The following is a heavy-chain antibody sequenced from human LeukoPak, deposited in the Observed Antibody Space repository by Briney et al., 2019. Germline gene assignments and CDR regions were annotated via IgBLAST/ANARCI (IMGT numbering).Heavy chain of an antibody. D-gene: IGHD3-22*01. CDR1: GGSISSSSYY. CDR3: ARMPFRNYYDSSGYYRLSDWFDP. Sequence: SETLSLTCTVSGGSISSSSYYWGWIRQPPGKGLEWIGSIYYSGSTYYNPSLKSRVTMSVDTSKNQFSLKLSSVTAADTAVYYCARMPFRNYYDSSGYYRLSDWFDPWGQGTLVTVSS. J-gene: IGHJ5*02. CDR2: IYYSGST. V-gene: IGHV4-39*07.